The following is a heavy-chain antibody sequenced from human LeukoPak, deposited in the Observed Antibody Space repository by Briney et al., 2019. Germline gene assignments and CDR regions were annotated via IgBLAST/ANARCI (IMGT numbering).Heavy chain of an antibody. CDR2: FDPEDGET. Sequence: ASVKVSCKVSGYTPTELSMHWVRQAPGKGLEWMGGFDPEDGETIYAQKFQGRVTMTEDTSTDTAYMELSSLRSEDTAVYYCATELLSYSSSDYWGQGTLVTVSS. CDR1: GYTPTELS. CDR3: ATELLSYSSSDY. V-gene: IGHV1-24*01. D-gene: IGHD6-6*01. J-gene: IGHJ4*02.